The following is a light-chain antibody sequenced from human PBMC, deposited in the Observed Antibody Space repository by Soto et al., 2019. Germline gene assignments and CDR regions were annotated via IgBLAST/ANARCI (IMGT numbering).Light chain of an antibody. CDR3: CSYTTSSTNV. CDR1: SSDVGSYNL. Sequence: QSVLTQLASVSGSPGQSITISCTGTSSDVGSYNLVSWYQQHPGKAPQLMIYEGSKRPSGVSNRFSASKSGNTASLTISGLQAEDEADYYCCSYTTSSTNVFGTGTKLTVL. CDR2: EGS. J-gene: IGLJ1*01. V-gene: IGLV2-23*01.